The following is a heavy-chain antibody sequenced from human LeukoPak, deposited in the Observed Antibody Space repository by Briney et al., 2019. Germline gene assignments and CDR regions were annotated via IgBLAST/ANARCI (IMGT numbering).Heavy chain of an antibody. CDR2: ISNSGNTI. CDR3: DTRPRY. Sequence: PGGSLRVSCVGSGLTFSSYDMNWVRQAPGKGLEWISYISNSGNTIYYADSVKGRFTISRDNAKNSLYLQMNSLRAEDTAVYYCDTRPRYWGQGTLVTVSS. CDR1: GLTFSSYD. J-gene: IGHJ4*02. V-gene: IGHV3-48*03. D-gene: IGHD2-2*01.